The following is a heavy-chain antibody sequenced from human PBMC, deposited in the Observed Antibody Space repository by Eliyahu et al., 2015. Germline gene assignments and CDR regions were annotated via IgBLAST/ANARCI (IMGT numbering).Heavy chain of an antibody. CDR3: AKELGQSSSWFLAKPDAFDI. CDR2: IRYDGSNK. J-gene: IGHJ3*02. D-gene: IGHD6-13*01. V-gene: IGHV3-30*02. CDR1: GFPFSSXG. Sequence: QVQLVESGGGVVQPGGSLXLSCAASGFPFSSXGLHWVRQAPGKGREWVAFIRYDGSNKYYADSVKGRFTISRDNSKNTLYLQMNSLRAEDTAVYYCAKELGQSSSWFLAKPDAFDIWGQGTMVTVSS.